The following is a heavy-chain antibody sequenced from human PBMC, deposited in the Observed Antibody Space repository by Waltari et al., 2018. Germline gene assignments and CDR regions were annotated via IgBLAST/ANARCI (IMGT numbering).Heavy chain of an antibody. Sequence: QVQLQQWGAGLLKPSETLSLTCPVYGGSFSGYYWSWIRQPPGKGLEWIGEINHSGSTNYNPSLKSRVTISVDTSKNQFSLKLSSVTAADTAVYYCARAGWLHPQAFDYWGQGTLVTVSS. CDR2: INHSGST. D-gene: IGHD5-12*01. CDR3: ARAGWLHPQAFDY. V-gene: IGHV4-34*01. J-gene: IGHJ4*02. CDR1: GGSFSGYY.